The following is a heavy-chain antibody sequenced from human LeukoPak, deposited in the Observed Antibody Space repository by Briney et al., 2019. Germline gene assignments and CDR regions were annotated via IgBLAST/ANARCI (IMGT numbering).Heavy chain of an antibody. V-gene: IGHV3-7*01. CDR3: ATDGYNSARDS. Sequence: GGSLRLSCAASGFSFNTYWMSWVRQAPGKGLEWVANTKPDGSEKYYVDSVRGRFTISRDNAKSLLFLQMSNLRAGDTAIYYCATDGYNSARDSWGQGTQVTVSS. D-gene: IGHD5-12*01. CDR1: GFSFNTYW. J-gene: IGHJ4*02. CDR2: TKPDGSEK.